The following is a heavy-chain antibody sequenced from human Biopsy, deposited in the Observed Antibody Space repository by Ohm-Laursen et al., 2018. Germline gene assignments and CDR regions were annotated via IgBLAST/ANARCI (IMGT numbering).Heavy chain of an antibody. J-gene: IGHJ6*02. CDR2: VYYSGTT. Sequence: SETLSLTCTVSGGSMSSDWWSWIRQTPGKGLEWIGYVYYSGTTTYNPSLGSRVTISVDTSMNQISLRLQSVTAADTAIYYCTRATNSTGWPYYYFYGMDIWGQGTTVTVSS. CDR3: TRATNSTGWPYYYFYGMDI. D-gene: IGHD2/OR15-2a*01. CDR1: GGSMSSDW. V-gene: IGHV4-59*01.